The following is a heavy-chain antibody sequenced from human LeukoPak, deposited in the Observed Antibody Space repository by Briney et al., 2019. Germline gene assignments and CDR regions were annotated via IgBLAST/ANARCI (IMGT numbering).Heavy chain of an antibody. CDR1: GGSISSYC. D-gene: IGHD1-1*01. J-gene: IGHJ6*02. V-gene: IGHV4-59*01. CDR2: IYYSGST. CDR3: ARSRPGTLYGMDV. Sequence: SQTLSLTCTVSGGSISSYCWSWIRQPPGKGLEWIGYIYYSGSTNYNPSLKSRVTISVDTSKNQFSLKLSSVTAADTAVYYCARSRPGTLYGMDVWGQGTTVTVSS.